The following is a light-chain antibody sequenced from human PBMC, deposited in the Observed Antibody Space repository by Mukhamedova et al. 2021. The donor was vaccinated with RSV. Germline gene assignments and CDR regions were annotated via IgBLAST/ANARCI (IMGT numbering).Light chain of an antibody. CDR3: QQYITYWT. CDR2: KAS. Sequence: WYQRRVHGKAPKLLIYKASNLQSGVPSRFSGSGSGTEFTLTISSLQPDDFATYFCQQYITYWTFGQGTKAEIK. J-gene: IGKJ1*01. V-gene: IGKV1-5*03.